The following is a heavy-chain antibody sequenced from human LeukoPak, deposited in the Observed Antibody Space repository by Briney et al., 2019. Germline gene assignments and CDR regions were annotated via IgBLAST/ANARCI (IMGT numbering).Heavy chain of an antibody. V-gene: IGHV3-30*02. CDR2: IRYDGSNI. J-gene: IGHJ4*02. D-gene: IGHD2-2*01. CDR3: AKDGVSCYSSCYFDY. CDR1: GFTFSSYA. Sequence: GGSLRLSCAASGFTFSSYAMHWVRQAPGKGLEWVAFIRYDGSNIYYADSVKGRFTISRDNSKNTLYLQMNSLRAEDTAVYYCAKDGVSCYSSCYFDYWGQGTLVTVSS.